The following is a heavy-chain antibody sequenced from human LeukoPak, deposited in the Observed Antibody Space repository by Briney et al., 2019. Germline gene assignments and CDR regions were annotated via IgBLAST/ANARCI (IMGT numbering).Heavy chain of an antibody. D-gene: IGHD2-15*01. J-gene: IGHJ4*02. CDR1: GFTFSDYS. Sequence: PGGSLRHSCAASGFTFSDYSMNWVRQAPGQGLEGVSSYRSRGGYIYYADSVKGRFTISRDNAKTLLYLQVNSLRAEDTAVYYCARDARPVVVFAAINYWGQGTLVTVSS. CDR2: YRSRGGYI. V-gene: IGHV3-21*01. CDR3: ARDARPVVVFAAINY.